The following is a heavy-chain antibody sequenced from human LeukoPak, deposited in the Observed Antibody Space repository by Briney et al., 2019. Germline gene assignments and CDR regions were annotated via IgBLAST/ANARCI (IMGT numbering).Heavy chain of an antibody. CDR2: VSGSGSST. V-gene: IGHV3-23*01. CDR1: AFTFSSYA. J-gene: IGHJ4*02. Sequence: GGSLRLSCAASAFTFSSYAMAWVRQAPGKGLEWVSAVSGSGSSTYYADSVKGRFTISRDNSKNTLYLQMNSLRAEDTAVYYCAKGGGYDFWSGGFDYWGQGTLGTVSS. D-gene: IGHD3-3*01. CDR3: AKGGGYDFWSGGFDY.